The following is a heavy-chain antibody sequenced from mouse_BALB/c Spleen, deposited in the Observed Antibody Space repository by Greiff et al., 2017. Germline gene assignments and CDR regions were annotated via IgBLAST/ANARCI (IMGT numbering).Heavy chain of an antibody. CDR3: TSTVVAYYYAMDY. V-gene: IGHV1S81*02. CDR2: INPSNGGT. J-gene: IGHJ4*01. D-gene: IGHD1-1*01. Sequence: VQLQQSGAELVKPGASVKLSCKASGYTFTSYYMYWVKQRPGQGLEWIGEINPSNGGTNFNEKFKSKATLTVDKSSSTAYMQLSSLTSEDSAVYYCTSTVVAYYYAMDYWGQGTSGTVSS. CDR1: GYTFTSYY.